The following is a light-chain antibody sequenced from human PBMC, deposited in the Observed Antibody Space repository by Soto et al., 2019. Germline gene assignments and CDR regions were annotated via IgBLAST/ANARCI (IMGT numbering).Light chain of an antibody. J-gene: IGLJ3*02. CDR1: SSNIGGYT. Sequence: QSVLTQPPSASGTPGQRVTISCSGSSSNIGGYTVNWYQQLPGTAPKLLIYNNNQRPSGVPDRFSGSKSGTSASLAISGLQSEDEADYYCQSYDISLGGSWVFGGGTKLTVL. CDR2: NNN. CDR3: QSYDISLGGSWV. V-gene: IGLV1-44*01.